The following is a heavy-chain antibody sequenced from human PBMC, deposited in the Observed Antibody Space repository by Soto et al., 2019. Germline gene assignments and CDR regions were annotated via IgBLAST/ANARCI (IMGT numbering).Heavy chain of an antibody. D-gene: IGHD3-16*01. CDR1: GFTFSGFG. V-gene: IGHV3-33*01. J-gene: IGHJ4*02. CDR3: AFGNLSFYFDF. Sequence: PGGSLTLSCAASGFTFSGFGMHWVRQAPGKGLEWVAIIWYDGSDKYYADSVKSRFTISRDNSKNTLYLQMNSLRAEDTAVYHCAFGNLSFYFDFWGQGTPVTVSS. CDR2: IWYDGSDK.